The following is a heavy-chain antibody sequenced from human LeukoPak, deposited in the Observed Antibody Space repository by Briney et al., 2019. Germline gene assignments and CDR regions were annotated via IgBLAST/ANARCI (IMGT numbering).Heavy chain of an antibody. V-gene: IGHV3-74*01. CDR3: ARGHLPTPRSAMDV. J-gene: IGHJ6*02. Sequence: GGSLRLSCAASGFTFSSYWVHWVRQAPGKGLVWVLRVNSDESITTYADSVSGRFTISRDNAKNTLYLQMKSLRAEDTAVYYCARGHLPTPRSAMDVWGQGTTVTVSS. CDR1: GFTFSSYW. D-gene: IGHD3-3*02. CDR2: VNSDESIT.